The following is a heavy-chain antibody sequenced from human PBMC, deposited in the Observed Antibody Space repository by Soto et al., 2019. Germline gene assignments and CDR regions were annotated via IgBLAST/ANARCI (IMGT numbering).Heavy chain of an antibody. J-gene: IGHJ4*02. CDR3: VRTSLVVAAATREDY. D-gene: IGHD2-15*01. CDR1: GFTFSSYW. V-gene: IGHV3-74*01. CDR2: INSDGSST. Sequence: EVQLVESGGGLLQPGESLRLSCAASGFTFSSYWMHWVRQAPGKGLVWVSRINSDGSSTSYAGSVKGRFTISRDNAKNTLYLQMNSLRAEDTAVYYCVRTSLVVAAATREDYWGQGTLVTVSS.